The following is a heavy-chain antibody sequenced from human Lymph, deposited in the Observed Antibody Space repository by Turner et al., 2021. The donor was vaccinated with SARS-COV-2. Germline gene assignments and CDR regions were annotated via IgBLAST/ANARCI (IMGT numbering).Heavy chain of an antibody. Sequence: QVQLVQSGAEVKKPGASVKVSCKVSGYTLTELSMHWVRQAPGKGLEWMGGFEPEDGEIIYAQKFQGRVTMTEDTSTDTAYMELSSLRSEDTAVYYCATVLCTGSSCYYDGMDVWGQGTTVTVSS. CDR2: FEPEDGEI. CDR3: ATVLCTGSSCYYDGMDV. V-gene: IGHV1-24*01. D-gene: IGHD2-15*01. J-gene: IGHJ6*02. CDR1: GYTLTELS.